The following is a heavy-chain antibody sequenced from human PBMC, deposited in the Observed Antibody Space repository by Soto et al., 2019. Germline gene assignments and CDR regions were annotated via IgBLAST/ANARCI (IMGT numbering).Heavy chain of an antibody. Sequence: QITLKESGPTLVKPTQTLTLTCTFSGFSLNTSGLGVGWIRQPPGKALEWLALIYWDDDKRYSPSLRSRLTITKDTSKNQVVLTLTNMDTVDTATYYCAHGRTNNPEWDVWGRGTLVTVSS. D-gene: IGHD3-3*01. CDR2: IYWDDDK. J-gene: IGHJ2*01. CDR1: GFSLNTSGLG. V-gene: IGHV2-5*02. CDR3: AHGRTNNPEWDV.